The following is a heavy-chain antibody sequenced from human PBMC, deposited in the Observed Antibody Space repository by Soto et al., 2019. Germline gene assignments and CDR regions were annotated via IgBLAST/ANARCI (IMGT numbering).Heavy chain of an antibody. Sequence: ASVKVSCKASGYTFTGYYMHWVRQAPGQGLEWMGWINPNSGGTNYAQKFQGWVTMTRDTSISTAYMEPSRLRSDDTAVYYCARGDSSGWYAFDIWGQGTMVTVSS. CDR2: INPNSGGT. CDR1: GYTFTGYY. D-gene: IGHD6-19*01. V-gene: IGHV1-2*04. CDR3: ARGDSSGWYAFDI. J-gene: IGHJ3*02.